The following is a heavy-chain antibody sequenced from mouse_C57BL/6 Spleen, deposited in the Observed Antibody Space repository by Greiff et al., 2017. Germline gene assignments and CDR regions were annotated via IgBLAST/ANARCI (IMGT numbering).Heavy chain of an antibody. Sequence: VQLQQSGPELVKPGASVKISCKASGYAFSSSWMNWVKQRPGKGLEWIGRIYPGDGDTNYNGKFKGKATLTADKSSSTAYMQLSSLTSEDSAVYFCANPDYCGSFDVWGTGTTVTVSS. J-gene: IGHJ1*03. CDR1: GYAFSSSW. D-gene: IGHD1-1*01. CDR2: IYPGDGDT. V-gene: IGHV1-82*01. CDR3: ANPDYCGSFDV.